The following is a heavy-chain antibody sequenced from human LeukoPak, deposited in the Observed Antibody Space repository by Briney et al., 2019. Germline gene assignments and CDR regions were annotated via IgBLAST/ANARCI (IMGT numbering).Heavy chain of an antibody. D-gene: IGHD4-11*01. J-gene: IGHJ6*03. CDR3: AKDATGLGYYYMDV. CDR2: ISWDGGST. CDR1: GFTFDDYA. Sequence: GGSLRLSCAASGFTFDDYAMHWVRQAPGKGLEWVSLISWDGGSTYYADSVKGRFTISRDNSKNSLYLQMNSLRAEDTALYYCAKDATGLGYYYMDVWGKGTTVTVSS. V-gene: IGHV3-43D*03.